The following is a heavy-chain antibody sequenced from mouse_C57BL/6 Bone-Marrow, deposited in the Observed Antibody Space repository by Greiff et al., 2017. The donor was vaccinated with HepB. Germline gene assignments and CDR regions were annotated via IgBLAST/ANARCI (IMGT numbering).Heavy chain of an antibody. Sequence: EVQRVESGGGLVQPGGSMILSCVASGFTFSNYWMNWVRQSPEKGLEWVAQIRLKSDNYATLYAESVKGRFTISRDDSKTSVYLQMNNLRAEDTVIYYCTDPSWFAYWGQGTLVTVSA. J-gene: IGHJ3*01. CDR3: TDPSWFAY. V-gene: IGHV6-3*01. CDR1: GFTFSNYW. CDR2: IRLKSDNYAT.